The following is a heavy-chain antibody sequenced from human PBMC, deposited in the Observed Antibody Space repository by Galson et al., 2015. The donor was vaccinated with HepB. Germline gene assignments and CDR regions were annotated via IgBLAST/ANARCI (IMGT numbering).Heavy chain of an antibody. Sequence: SSYYWSWIRQPPGKGLEWIGYIYYSGSTNYNPSLKSRVTISVDTSKNQFSLKLSSVTAADTAVYYCATGGYDSSGYYHDAFDIWGQGTMVTVSS. D-gene: IGHD3-22*01. J-gene: IGHJ3*02. CDR1: SSYY. CDR2: IYYSGST. V-gene: IGHV4-59*01. CDR3: ATGGYDSSGYYHDAFDI.